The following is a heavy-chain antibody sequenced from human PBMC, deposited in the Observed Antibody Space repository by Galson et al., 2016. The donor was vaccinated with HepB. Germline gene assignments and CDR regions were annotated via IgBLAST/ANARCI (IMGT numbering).Heavy chain of an antibody. J-gene: IGHJ4*02. CDR1: GFTFSSYT. CDR3: ARDNYGYGNYLDS. D-gene: IGHD3-16*01. Sequence: SLRLSCAASGFTFSSYTMHWVRQAPGKGLEWVAVISSEGSRTDYADSVKGRFTIFRDISKNTVFLQMNSLRVIDTAVYYCARDNYGYGNYLDSWGQGTLVTVSS. V-gene: IGHV3-30-3*01. CDR2: ISSEGSRT.